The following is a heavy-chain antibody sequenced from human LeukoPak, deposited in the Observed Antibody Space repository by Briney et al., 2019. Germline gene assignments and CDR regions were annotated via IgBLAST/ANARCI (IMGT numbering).Heavy chain of an antibody. Sequence: QPGGSLRLSCAASGFTVSSNYMKWVRQAPGKGLEWVSAISGSGGSTYYADSVKGRFTISRDNSKNTLYLQMNSLRAEDTAVYYCANSYYYDSSGYYYSWGQGTLVTVSS. V-gene: IGHV3-23*01. D-gene: IGHD3-22*01. CDR3: ANSYYYDSSGYYYS. J-gene: IGHJ5*02. CDR2: ISGSGGST. CDR1: GFTVSSNY.